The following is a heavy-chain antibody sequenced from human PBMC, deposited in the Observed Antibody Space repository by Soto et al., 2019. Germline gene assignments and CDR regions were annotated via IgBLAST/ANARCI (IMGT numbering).Heavy chain of an antibody. CDR3: TTGSVECF. V-gene: IGHV3-15*07. Sequence: EVQLVDSGGGLVKPGGSLRLSCEASGFSFSNAWMNWVRQAPGKGLEWVGRIKTRDAGERTNYAAPVQGRFTISRDDSKNTLYLQMNSLKTESTAVYYCTTGSVECFWGQGTTVTVSS. CDR1: GFSFSNAW. J-gene: IGHJ6*02. D-gene: IGHD3-3*01. CDR2: IKTRDAGERT.